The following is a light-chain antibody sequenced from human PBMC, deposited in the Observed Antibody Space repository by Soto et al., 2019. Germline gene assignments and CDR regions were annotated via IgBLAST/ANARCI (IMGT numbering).Light chain of an antibody. CDR1: SSDVGSYNL. Sequence: QSVLTQPASVSGSPGQSITISCTGTSSDVGSYNLVSWYQQHPGKAPKLMIFEVTKRPSGVSNRFSASKSGNTASLTISGLQAEDEADYYCCSYAGSSTPVIFGGGTKVTVL. V-gene: IGLV2-23*02. CDR2: EVT. J-gene: IGLJ2*01. CDR3: CSYAGSSTPVI.